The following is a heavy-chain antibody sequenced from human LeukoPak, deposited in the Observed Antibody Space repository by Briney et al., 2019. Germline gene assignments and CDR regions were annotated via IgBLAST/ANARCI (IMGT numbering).Heavy chain of an antibody. Sequence: ASVKVSCKASGYSFTSYGIIWVRQAPGQGLEWMGRISADNGKTNYAQKLQGRVTMTTDTSTSTAYMELRSLRSDDTAVYYCARTYTAMAAFDYWGQGTLVTVSS. CDR2: ISADNGKT. D-gene: IGHD5-18*01. CDR1: GYSFTSYG. J-gene: IGHJ4*02. V-gene: IGHV1-18*01. CDR3: ARTYTAMAAFDY.